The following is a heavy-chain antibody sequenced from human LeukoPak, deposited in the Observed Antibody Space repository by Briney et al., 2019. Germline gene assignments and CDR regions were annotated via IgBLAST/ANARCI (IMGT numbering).Heavy chain of an antibody. D-gene: IGHD2-15*01. CDR2: INHSGST. Sequence: SQTLSLTCAVSGGSISSGGYSWGWIRQPPGKGLEWIGYINHSGSTYYNPSLKSRVTISVDRSKNQFSLNLSSVTAADTAVYYCARGVVVVVAATGLYFDYWGQGTLVSLCS. CDR1: GGSISSGGYS. J-gene: IGHJ4*02. V-gene: IGHV4-30-2*01. CDR3: ARGVVVVVAATGLYFDY.